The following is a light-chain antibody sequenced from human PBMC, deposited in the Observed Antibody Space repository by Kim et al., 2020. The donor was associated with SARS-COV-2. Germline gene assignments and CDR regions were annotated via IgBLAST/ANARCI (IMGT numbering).Light chain of an antibody. V-gene: IGKV1-27*01. J-gene: IGKJ2*01. Sequence: DIQMTQSPSSLSASVGDRVTITCRASQGISNYLAWYQQKPGKVPRLMIYGTSTLQSGVPFRFRGSGSGTDFTLTITSLQPEDVATYYCQKYDSSAYTFGQGTKLEI. CDR3: QKYDSSAYT. CDR2: GTS. CDR1: QGISNY.